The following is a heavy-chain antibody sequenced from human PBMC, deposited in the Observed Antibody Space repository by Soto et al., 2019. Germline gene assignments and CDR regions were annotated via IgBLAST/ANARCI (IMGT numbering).Heavy chain of an antibody. V-gene: IGHV4-31*03. CDR3: TRGAGGWNYYYAMDA. Sequence: PSETLSLTCTVSGGSISSGGYYWSWIRQHPGKGLEWIGYIYYSGSTYYNPSLKSRVTISVDTSKNQFSLKPSSVTAEDTAVYFCTRGAGGWNYYYAMDAWGPGATVTVSS. CDR2: IYYSGST. J-gene: IGHJ6*02. D-gene: IGHD6-19*01. CDR1: GGSISSGGYY.